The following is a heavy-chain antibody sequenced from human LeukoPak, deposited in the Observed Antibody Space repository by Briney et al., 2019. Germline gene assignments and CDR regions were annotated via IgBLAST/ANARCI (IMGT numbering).Heavy chain of an antibody. V-gene: IGHV3-23*01. D-gene: IGHD3-9*01. CDR3: ATVLLRHFDWLLRGDY. Sequence: PGGSLRLSCAASGFTFSSYAMGWVRQAPGKGLEWVSAISGSGSSTYYADSVRGRFTISRDNSKDTLYLHMNSLRAEDTAVYYCATVLLRHFDWLLRGDYWGQGTLVTVSS. CDR2: ISGSGSST. CDR1: GFTFSSYA. J-gene: IGHJ4*02.